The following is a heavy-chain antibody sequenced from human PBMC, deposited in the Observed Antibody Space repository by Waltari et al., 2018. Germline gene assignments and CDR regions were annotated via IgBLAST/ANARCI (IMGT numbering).Heavy chain of an antibody. Sequence: QVQLVQSGSELKKPGASVKVSCKASGYTFTNYAINWLRQAPGQGLELMGWNNTNTGNPTYVQGFTGRFVFSFDTSVSTAYLQINSLKADDTAVYYCAREVVPAATIVVNWFDPWGQGTLVTVSS. V-gene: IGHV7-4-1*02. J-gene: IGHJ5*02. CDR3: AREVVPAATIVVNWFDP. CDR2: NNTNTGNP. D-gene: IGHD2-2*01. CDR1: GYTFTNYA.